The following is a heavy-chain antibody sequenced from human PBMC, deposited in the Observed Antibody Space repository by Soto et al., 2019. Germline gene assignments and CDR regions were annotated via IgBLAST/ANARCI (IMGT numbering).Heavy chain of an antibody. CDR3: ALRGRATRFFLDY. CDR2: IPYEGSNE. J-gene: IGHJ4*01. CDR1: GFPFSSYG. Sequence: PGGSLRLSCAASGFPFSSYGMHWVRQAPGKGLEWVAMIPYEGSNEYYADSVKGRFTISRDNSKNTLYLQMNSLRPEDTAVYYCALRGRATRFFLDYWGPEPWSPSPQ. D-gene: IGHD1-26*01. V-gene: IGHV3-30*03.